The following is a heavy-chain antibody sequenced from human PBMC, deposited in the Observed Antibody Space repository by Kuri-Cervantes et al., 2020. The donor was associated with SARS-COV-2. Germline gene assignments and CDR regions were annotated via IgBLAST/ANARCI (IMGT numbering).Heavy chain of an antibody. CDR2: ISFDGSNK. Sequence: GESLNISCAASGFSFSNYAMYWVRQTPGKGLEWVATISFDGSNKHYADSVKGRFTISRDNSKYTLYLHMSRLRPEDTTVYYCARGGWVGATTYYFDLWGQGTLVTVSS. V-gene: IGHV3-30*04. D-gene: IGHD1-26*01. CDR3: ARGGWVGATTYYFDL. J-gene: IGHJ4*02. CDR1: GFSFSNYA.